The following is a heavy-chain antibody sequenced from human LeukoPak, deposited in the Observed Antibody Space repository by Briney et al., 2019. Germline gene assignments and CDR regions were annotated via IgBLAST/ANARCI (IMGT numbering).Heavy chain of an antibody. J-gene: IGHJ6*04. CDR3: AREAAAADAYYYYGMDV. D-gene: IGHD6-13*01. V-gene: IGHV1-69*13. CDR1: GGTFSSYA. Sequence: SVKVSCTASGGTFSSYAISWVRQAPGQGLEWMGGIIPIFGTANYAQKFQGRVTITADESTSTAYMELSSLRSEDTAVYYCAREAAAADAYYYYGMDVWGKGTAVTVSS. CDR2: IIPIFGTA.